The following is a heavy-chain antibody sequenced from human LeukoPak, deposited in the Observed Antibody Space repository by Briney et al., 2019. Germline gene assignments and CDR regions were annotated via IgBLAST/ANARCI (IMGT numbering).Heavy chain of an antibody. Sequence: ASVKVSCKASGYTFTSYAMNWVRRAPGQGLEWMGWINTNTGNPTYAQGFTGRFVFSLDTSVSTAYLQISSLKAEDTAVYYCARDADCSSTSCQSTKGYYYYYMDVWGKGTTVTVSS. J-gene: IGHJ6*03. D-gene: IGHD2-2*01. CDR3: ARDADCSSTSCQSTKGYYYYYMDV. V-gene: IGHV7-4-1*02. CDR2: INTNTGNP. CDR1: GYTFTSYA.